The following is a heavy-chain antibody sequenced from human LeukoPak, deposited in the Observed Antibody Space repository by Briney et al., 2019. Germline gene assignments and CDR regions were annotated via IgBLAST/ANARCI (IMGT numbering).Heavy chain of an antibody. J-gene: IGHJ4*02. D-gene: IGHD1-1*01. CDR3: AKSRSGSANWALQIFDN. V-gene: IGHV3-48*04. Sequence: PGGSLRLSCAASGFTFSSSTMKWVRQAPGKGLEWVSYISSSSSTIYYADSVKGRFTVSRDNAKNSLYLQMNSLRAEDTAVYFCAKSRSGSANWALQIFDNWGQGTLVTVSS. CDR1: GFTFSSST. CDR2: ISSSSSTI.